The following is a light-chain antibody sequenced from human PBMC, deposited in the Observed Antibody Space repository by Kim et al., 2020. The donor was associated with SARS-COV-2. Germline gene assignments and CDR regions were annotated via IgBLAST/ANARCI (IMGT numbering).Light chain of an antibody. V-gene: IGLV3-19*01. CDR1: SLRSSY. J-gene: IGLJ2*01. CDR2: GRH. Sequence: SSELTQDPAVSVALGQTVRITCQGDSLRSSYATWYQQKPGQATVVVIYGRHTRPSGIPARFSGSSSGNTASLAITGAQAADEADYYCNSRDSSGNHVIFG. CDR3: NSRDSSGNHVI.